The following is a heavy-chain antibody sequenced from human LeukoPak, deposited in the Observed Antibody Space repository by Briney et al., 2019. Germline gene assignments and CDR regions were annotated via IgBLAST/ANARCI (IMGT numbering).Heavy chain of an antibody. CDR3: ARDAGYCSSGNCYIWFDP. CDR2: IYYSGST. D-gene: IGHD2-2*02. Sequence: SETLSLTCTVSGGSISSGDYYWSWIRQHPGKGLEWIGYIYYSGSTYYNPSLKSRVTISLDTSKNQFSLKLSSVTAADTAVYYCARDAGYCSSGNCYIWFDPWGQGTLVTVSS. CDR1: GGSISSGDYY. J-gene: IGHJ5*02. V-gene: IGHV4-31*03.